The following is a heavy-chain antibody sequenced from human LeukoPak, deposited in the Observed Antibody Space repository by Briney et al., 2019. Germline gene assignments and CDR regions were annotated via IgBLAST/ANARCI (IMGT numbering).Heavy chain of an antibody. D-gene: IGHD3-16*01. CDR1: GGSISSGDYY. CDR2: IYYSGST. J-gene: IGHJ3*02. V-gene: IGHV4-30-4*01. CDR3: ATLSSRTSAFDI. Sequence: PSQTLSLTCTVSGGSISSGDYYWSWIRQPPGKGLEWIGYIYYSGSTYYNPSLKSRVTISVDRSKNQFSLKLSSVTAADTAVYYCATLSSRTSAFDIWGQGTMVTVSS.